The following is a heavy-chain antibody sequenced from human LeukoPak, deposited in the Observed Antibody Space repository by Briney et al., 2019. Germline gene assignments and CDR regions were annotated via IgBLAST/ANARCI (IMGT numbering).Heavy chain of an antibody. Sequence: GGSLRLSCAASGLTFSNAWMNWVRQAPGKGLEWVGRIKRKIDGETTDYAAPVKGRFTISRDDSKSTLYLQMNSLKSEDTAVYYCTTLSFVWFGDDYWGQGTLVTVSS. CDR1: GLTFSNAW. J-gene: IGHJ4*02. V-gene: IGHV3-15*07. CDR2: IKRKIDGETT. CDR3: TTLSFVWFGDDY. D-gene: IGHD3-10*01.